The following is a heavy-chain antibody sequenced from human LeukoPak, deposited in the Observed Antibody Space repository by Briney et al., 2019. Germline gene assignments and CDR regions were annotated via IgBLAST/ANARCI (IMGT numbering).Heavy chain of an antibody. CDR2: IYPGDSDT. V-gene: IGHV5-51*01. J-gene: IGHJ5*02. CDR3: ARKGYCSGGSCYLGWFDP. CDR1: AYSFTSYW. Sequence: GESLKISCKGSAYSFTSYWIGWVRQMPGKGLEWMGIIYPGDSDTRYSPSFQGQVTISADKSISTAYLQWSSLKASDTAMYYCARKGYCSGGSCYLGWFDPWGQGTLVTVSS. D-gene: IGHD2-15*01.